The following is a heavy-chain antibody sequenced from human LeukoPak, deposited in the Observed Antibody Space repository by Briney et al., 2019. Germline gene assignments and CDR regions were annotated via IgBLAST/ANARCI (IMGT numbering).Heavy chain of an antibody. Sequence: AETLSLTCAVYGGSFSGYYWTWIRQPPGKGLEWIGEINHSGSTNYNPSLKSRVTISVDTSKNQFSLKLSSVTAADTAVYYCARGGGSSSSALDYWGERTRVTVSS. CDR2: INHSGST. J-gene: IGHJ4*02. D-gene: IGHD6-6*01. CDR3: ARGGGSSSSALDY. V-gene: IGHV4-34*01. CDR1: GGSFSGYY.